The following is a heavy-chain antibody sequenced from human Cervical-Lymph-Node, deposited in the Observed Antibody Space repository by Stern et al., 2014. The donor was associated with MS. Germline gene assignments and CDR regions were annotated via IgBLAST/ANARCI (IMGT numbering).Heavy chain of an antibody. J-gene: IGHJ4*02. CDR3: ATGGTWNSYYFDQ. CDR1: GFNVSSHY. Sequence: EVQLVESGGGLIQPGGSLRLSCAVSGFNVSSHYMTWVRQAPGKGLEWVSILYSDESAYYADSVKGRFTISRDNSKHTLFLQMNSLRAEDTAVYYCATGGTWNSYYFDQWGQGTLVTVSS. CDR2: LYSDESA. V-gene: IGHV3-53*01. D-gene: IGHD1-7*01.